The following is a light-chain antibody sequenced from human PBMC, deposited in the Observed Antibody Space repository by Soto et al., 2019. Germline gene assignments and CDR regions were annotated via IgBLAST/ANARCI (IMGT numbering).Light chain of an antibody. CDR2: GNS. J-gene: IGLJ3*02. CDR1: NSNIGAGYD. Sequence: QSVLTQPPSVSGAPGQRVTISCTGNNSNIGAGYDVLWYQQLPGTAPRLLIYGNSNRPSGVPDRFAGSKSCTSASVVITGLQADDEADYYCQSYDSGQSGHVLFGGGTKLTVL. V-gene: IGLV1-40*01. CDR3: QSYDSGQSGHVL.